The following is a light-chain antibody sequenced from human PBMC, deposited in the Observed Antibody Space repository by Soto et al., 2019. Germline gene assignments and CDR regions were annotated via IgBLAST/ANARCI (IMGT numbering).Light chain of an antibody. Sequence: IPLTQSPSSLSASVGDRVTITCRTSQGISSYLAWYQQKPGKAPKLLIHAASSLPSGVPSRFSCSGSGADFTLTISSLQPEDFATYDCQQLNSYPLTCGGGTKVEIK. CDR3: QQLNSYPLT. V-gene: IGKV1-9*01. CDR1: QGISSY. CDR2: AAS. J-gene: IGKJ4*01.